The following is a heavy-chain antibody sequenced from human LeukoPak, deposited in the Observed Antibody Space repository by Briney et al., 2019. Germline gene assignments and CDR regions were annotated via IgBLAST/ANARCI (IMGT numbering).Heavy chain of an antibody. J-gene: IGHJ5*02. CDR2: ISSSGSTI. CDR3: AKESVRGVIFS. V-gene: IGHV3-48*03. Sequence: PGGSLRLSCAASGFTFSSYEMNWVRQAPGKGLEWVSYISSSGSTIYYADSVKGRFTISRDNSKNTLYLQMNSLRAEDTAVYYCAKESVRGVIFSWGQGTLVTVSS. D-gene: IGHD3-10*01. CDR1: GFTFSSYE.